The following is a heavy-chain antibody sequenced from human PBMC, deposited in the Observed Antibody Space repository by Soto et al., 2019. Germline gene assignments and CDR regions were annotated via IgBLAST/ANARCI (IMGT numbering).Heavy chain of an antibody. D-gene: IGHD3-3*01. CDR1: GGNFSSHV. CDR2: IIPMYGTT. Sequence: GASVKVSCKASGGNFSSHVISWVRQAPGQGLQWMGGIIPMYGTTNYAQKFEGRVMITADTSTDTVYMELSSLISEDTAVYYCARPGGEEWLLSNYFAAWGQGTLVTVSS. J-gene: IGHJ5*02. CDR3: ARPGGEEWLLSNYFAA. V-gene: IGHV1-69*06.